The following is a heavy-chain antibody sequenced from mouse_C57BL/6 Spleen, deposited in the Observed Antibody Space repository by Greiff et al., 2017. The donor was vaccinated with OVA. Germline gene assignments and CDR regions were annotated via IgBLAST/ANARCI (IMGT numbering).Heavy chain of an antibody. V-gene: IGHV1-42*01. CDR2: INPSTGGT. CDR1: GYSFTGYY. D-gene: IGHD2-3*01. J-gene: IGHJ3*01. Sequence: EVQLQQSGPELVKPGASVKISCKASGYSFTGYYMNWVKQSPEKSLEWIGEINPSTGGTTYNQKFKAKATLTVDKSSSTAYMQLKSLTSEDSAVYYCARGDGYYDGFAYWGQGTLVTVSA. CDR3: ARGDGYYDGFAY.